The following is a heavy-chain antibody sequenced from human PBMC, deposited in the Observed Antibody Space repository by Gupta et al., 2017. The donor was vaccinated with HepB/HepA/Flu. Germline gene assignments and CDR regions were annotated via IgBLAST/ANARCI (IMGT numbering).Heavy chain of an antibody. CDR1: GYTFINYA. CDR2: ISANNGNT. CDR3: ARDRLGYCTSSSCQAFDI. Sequence: QVQLVQSGTDVKKHGASVKVSCKASGYTFINYAINWVRQAPGQGLEWMGWISANNGNTHYAQKFQGRLTMTTDTSTSTAYMELRNLRSDDTAVYYCARDRLGYCTSSSCQAFDIWGQGTMVTVSS. V-gene: IGHV1-18*01. D-gene: IGHD2-2*01. J-gene: IGHJ3*02.